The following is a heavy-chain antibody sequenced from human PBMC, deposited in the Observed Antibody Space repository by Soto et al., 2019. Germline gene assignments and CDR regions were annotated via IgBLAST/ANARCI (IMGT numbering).Heavy chain of an antibody. CDR3: ARSLTVTRFDH. CDR1: GGSMSNNY. J-gene: IGHJ4*02. V-gene: IGHV4-59*01. Sequence: QVHLQESGPGLVKPSETLSLFCNVSGGSMSNNYWTWIRQAPGKGLEWIGYVFYTGSTNYNPSLKSRVIISVDTSKKYFSLRLTSVTAADTAVYYCARSLTVTRFDHWGQGPRVTVS. D-gene: IGHD4-17*01. CDR2: VFYTGST.